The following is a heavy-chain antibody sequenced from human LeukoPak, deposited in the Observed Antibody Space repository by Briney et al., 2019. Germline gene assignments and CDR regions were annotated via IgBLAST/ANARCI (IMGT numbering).Heavy chain of an antibody. J-gene: IGHJ4*02. V-gene: IGHV4-34*01. Sequence: SETLSLTCAVYGGSFSGYYWSWIRQPPGKGLEWIGEINHSGSTNYNPSLKSRVTISVDTSKNQFSLKLSSVTAADTALYYCARSGSYSPDDYWGQGTLVTVSS. CDR2: INHSGST. D-gene: IGHD1-26*01. CDR3: ARSGSYSPDDY. CDR1: GGSFSGYY.